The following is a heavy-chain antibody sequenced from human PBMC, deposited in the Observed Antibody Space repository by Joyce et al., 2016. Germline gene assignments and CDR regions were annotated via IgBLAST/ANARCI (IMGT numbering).Heavy chain of an antibody. CDR2: INNSSNYI. CDR1: GFTFSTYS. CDR3: TGDRGYCSSTSCSYYGMDV. Sequence: EVHLVESGGGLVKPGGSLRLSCAASGFTFSTYSMNWVRQAPWKGLEWISSINNSSNYIYYADSVKGRFTISRDNAKNSLYLQMNSLRAEDTALYYCTGDRGYCSSTSCSYYGMDVWGQGTTVTVSS. J-gene: IGHJ6*02. V-gene: IGHV3-21*01. D-gene: IGHD2-2*01.